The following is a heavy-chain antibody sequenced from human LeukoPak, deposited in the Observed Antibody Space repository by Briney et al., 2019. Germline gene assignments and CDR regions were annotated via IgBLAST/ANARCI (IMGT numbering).Heavy chain of an antibody. Sequence: GGSLRLSCAASGFTFSSYEMNRVRQAPGKGLEWVSYISSSGSTIYYADSVKGRFTISRDNAKNSLYLQMNSLRAEDTAVYYCARGTSVYDILTGLDYWGQGTLVTVSS. D-gene: IGHD3-9*01. J-gene: IGHJ4*02. CDR3: ARGTSVYDILTGLDY. CDR1: GFTFSSYE. V-gene: IGHV3-48*03. CDR2: ISSSGSTI.